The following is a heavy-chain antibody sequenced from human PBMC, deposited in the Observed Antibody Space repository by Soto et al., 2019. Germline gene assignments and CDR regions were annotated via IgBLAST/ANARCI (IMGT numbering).Heavy chain of an antibody. CDR1: GCSVTSGNYY. D-gene: IGHD3-10*01. CDR3: AKRVYGPFDS. J-gene: IGHJ5*01. Sequence: XETLSLTCTVSGCSVTSGNYYRSWIRQPPGKGLEWIGYINHSGSTNYNPSLKSRVTISVDTSKNQFSLKVRSVTAADTAVFYCAKRVYGPFDSWGQGTLVTVSS. V-gene: IGHV4-61*01. CDR2: INHSGST.